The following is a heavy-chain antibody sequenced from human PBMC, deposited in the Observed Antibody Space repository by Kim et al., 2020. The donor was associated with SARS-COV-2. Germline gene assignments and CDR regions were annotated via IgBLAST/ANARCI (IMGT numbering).Heavy chain of an antibody. Sequence: GGSLRLSCAASGFIFSNYEMNWVRQAPGKGLEWVSFIGISNSVKVYADSVKGRFTISRDNAQNSLYLQMNSLRDEDTAVYYCARDESGDVDFDYWGQGTLVTVSS. CDR2: IGISNSVK. CDR3: ARDESGDVDFDY. V-gene: IGHV3-48*03. J-gene: IGHJ4*02. CDR1: GFIFSNYE. D-gene: IGHD3-10*01.